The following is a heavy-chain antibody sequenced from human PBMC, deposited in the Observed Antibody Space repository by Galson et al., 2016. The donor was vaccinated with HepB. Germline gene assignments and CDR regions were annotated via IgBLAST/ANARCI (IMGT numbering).Heavy chain of an antibody. CDR1: GFPFDFNNYA. CDR3: TGDD. V-gene: IGHV3-23*01. J-gene: IGHJ4*02. Sequence: SLRLSCAASGFPFDFNNYAMSWVRQPPGKGLEWVSSISGVGDNTQYADSVRGRFAISRDNSKKMVYLQMNSLRAEDRAVYFCTGDDWGQGTLVTVSS. CDR2: ISGVGDNT.